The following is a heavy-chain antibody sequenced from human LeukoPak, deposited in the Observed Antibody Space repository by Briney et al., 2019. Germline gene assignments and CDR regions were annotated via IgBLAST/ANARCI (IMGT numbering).Heavy chain of an antibody. J-gene: IGHJ4*02. CDR2: IIPILGIA. V-gene: IGHV1-69*04. D-gene: IGHD2-2*02. CDR1: GGTFSSYA. CDR3: ARAYCSSTSCYRFDY. Sequence: SVKVSRKASGGTFSSYAISWVRQAPGQGLEWMGRIIPILGIANYAQKFQGRVTITADKSTSTAYMELSSLRSEDTAVYYCARAYCSSTSCYRFDYWGQGTLVTVSS.